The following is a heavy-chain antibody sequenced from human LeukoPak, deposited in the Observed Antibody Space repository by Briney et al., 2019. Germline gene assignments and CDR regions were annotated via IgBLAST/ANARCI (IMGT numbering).Heavy chain of an antibody. V-gene: IGHV3-72*01. CDR2: TRTKAKDYTT. Sequence: GSLRLSCATSGFTFSDHYMDWGRHAPGKGLEWVARTRTKAKDYTTEYAASVKGRFTVSRDESMHSLYLQMNSLKTEDTAVYYCARGPTVTFNYHYGMDVWGQGTTVTVSS. CDR1: GFTFSDHY. D-gene: IGHD4-17*01. CDR3: ARGPTVTFNYHYGMDV. J-gene: IGHJ6*02.